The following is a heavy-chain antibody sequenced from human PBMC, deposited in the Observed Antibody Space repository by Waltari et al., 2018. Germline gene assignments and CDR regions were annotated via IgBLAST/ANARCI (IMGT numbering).Heavy chain of an antibody. J-gene: IGHJ3*02. D-gene: IGHD2-21*01. Sequence: EVQLVQSGAEVKKPGATVKISCKVSGYTFTDYYMHWVHQAPGKGLEWMGLVDPEDGETIYAEKFQGRVTITADTSTDTAYMELSSLRSEDTAVYYCATVAPYCGGDCYNNDAFDIWGQGTMVTVSS. CDR2: VDPEDGET. V-gene: IGHV1-69-2*01. CDR1: GYTFTDYY. CDR3: ATVAPYCGGDCYNNDAFDI.